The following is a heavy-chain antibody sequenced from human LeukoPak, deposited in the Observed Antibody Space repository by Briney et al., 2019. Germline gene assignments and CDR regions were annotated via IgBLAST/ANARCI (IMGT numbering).Heavy chain of an antibody. CDR1: GYTFTSYY. V-gene: IGHV1-46*01. CDR2: INPSGGST. Sequence: ASVKVSCKASGYTFTSYYMHWVRQAPGQGLEWMGIINPSGGSTSYAQKFQGRVTITRDTSASTAYMELSSLRSEDTAVYYCAREFGLAAAGRGWFDPWGQGTLVTVSS. J-gene: IGHJ5*02. D-gene: IGHD6-13*01. CDR3: AREFGLAAAGRGWFDP.